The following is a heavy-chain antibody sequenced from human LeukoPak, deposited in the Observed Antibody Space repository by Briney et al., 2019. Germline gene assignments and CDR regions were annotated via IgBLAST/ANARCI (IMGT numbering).Heavy chain of an antibody. D-gene: IGHD1-26*01. CDR1: GGTFSSYT. CDR3: ARAPYSGSYFSTEYFDY. J-gene: IGHJ4*02. Sequence: EASVKVSCKASGGTFSSYTISWVRQAPGQGLEWMGRIIPILGIANYAQKFQGRVTITADKSTSTAYMELSSLRSEDTAVYYCARAPYSGSYFSTEYFDYWGQGTLVTVSS. V-gene: IGHV1-69*02. CDR2: IIPILGIA.